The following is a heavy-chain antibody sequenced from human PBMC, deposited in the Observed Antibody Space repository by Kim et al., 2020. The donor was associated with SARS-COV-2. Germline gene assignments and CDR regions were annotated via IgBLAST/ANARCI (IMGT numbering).Heavy chain of an antibody. CDR2: IYYSGST. D-gene: IGHD3-22*01. CDR1: GGSISSSSYY. J-gene: IGHJ4*02. V-gene: IGHV4-39*01. Sequence: SETLSLTCTVSGGSISSSSYYWGWIRQPPGKGLEWIGSIYYSGSTYYNPSLKSRVTISVDTSKNQFSLKLSSVTAADTAVYYCASGGPMIVVVISEPFDYWGQGTLVTVSS. CDR3: ASGGPMIVVVISEPFDY.